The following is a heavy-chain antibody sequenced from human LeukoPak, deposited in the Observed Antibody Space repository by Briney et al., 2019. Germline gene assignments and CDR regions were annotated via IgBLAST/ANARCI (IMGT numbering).Heavy chain of an antibody. Sequence: PSETLSLTCAVYGGSFSGYYWSWIRQPPGKGLEWIGEINHSGSTNYNPSLKSRVTISVDTSKNQFSLKLSSVTAADTAVYYCAISTSFQRWGQGTLVTVSS. CDR1: GGSFSGYY. J-gene: IGHJ1*01. CDR3: AISTSFQR. CDR2: INHSGST. D-gene: IGHD2-2*01. V-gene: IGHV4-34*01.